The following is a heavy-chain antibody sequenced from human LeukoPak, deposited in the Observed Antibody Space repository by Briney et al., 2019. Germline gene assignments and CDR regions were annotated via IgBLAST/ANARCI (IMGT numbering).Heavy chain of an antibody. D-gene: IGHD3-16*01. CDR2: INHNGSVN. Sequence: GSLRLSCAASGFTFSSYWMNWARQAPGKGLEWVASINHNGSVNYYVDSVKGRFTISRDNAKNSLYLQRSNWRAEDTAVYFCARGGGLDVWGQGARVTVSS. J-gene: IGHJ6*01. V-gene: IGHV3-7*03. CDR3: ARGGGLDV. CDR1: GFTFSSYW.